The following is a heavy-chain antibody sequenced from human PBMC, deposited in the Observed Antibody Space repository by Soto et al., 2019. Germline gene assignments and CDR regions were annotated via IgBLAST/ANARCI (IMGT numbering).Heavy chain of an antibody. CDR3: AREGGGKIVEYSSSTPFDF. D-gene: IGHD6-6*01. Sequence: QVQLVESGGGVVQPGRSLRLSCAASGFIFSRYGMHWVRQAPGKGLEWVAVTWYDGSNKYYADSVKGRFTISRDNSKNTVYLQINRLRVEDTAVYYCAREGGGKIVEYSSSTPFDFWGQGTLVTVSS. CDR2: TWYDGSNK. V-gene: IGHV3-33*01. CDR1: GFIFSRYG. J-gene: IGHJ4*02.